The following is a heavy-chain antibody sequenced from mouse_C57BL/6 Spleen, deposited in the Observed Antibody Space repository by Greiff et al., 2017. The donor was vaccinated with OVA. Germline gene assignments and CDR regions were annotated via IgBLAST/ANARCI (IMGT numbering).Heavy chain of an antibody. D-gene: IGHD1-1*01. V-gene: IGHV5-12*01. CDR3: ARHGSSRDYAMDY. CDR2: ISNGGGST. CDR1: GFTFSDYY. Sequence: EVKLVESGGGLVQPGGSLKLSCAASGFTFSDYYMYWVRQTPEKRLEWVAYISNGGGSTYYPDTVKGRFTISRDNAKNTLYLQMSRLKSEDTAMYYCARHGSSRDYAMDYWGQGTSVTVSS. J-gene: IGHJ4*01.